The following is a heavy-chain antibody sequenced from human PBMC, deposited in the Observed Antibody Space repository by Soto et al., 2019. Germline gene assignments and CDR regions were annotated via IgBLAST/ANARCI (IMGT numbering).Heavy chain of an antibody. CDR1: GFTFSSYG. CDR3: AKRGQQLSFYYYYYGMDV. D-gene: IGHD6-13*01. CDR2: ISYDGSNK. Sequence: HPGGSLRLSCAASGFTFSSYGMHWVRQAPGKGLEWVAVISYDGSNKYYADSVKGRFTISRDNSKNTLYLQMNSLRAEDTAVYYCAKRGQQLSFYYYYYGMDVWGQGTTVTVSS. V-gene: IGHV3-30*18. J-gene: IGHJ6*02.